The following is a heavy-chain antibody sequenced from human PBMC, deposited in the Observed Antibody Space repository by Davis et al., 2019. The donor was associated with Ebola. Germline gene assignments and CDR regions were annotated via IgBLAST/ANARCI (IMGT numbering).Heavy chain of an antibody. Sequence: GESLKISCAASGFVFSSYVMSWVRQAPGKGLEWVALIHHDGGSKYYGGSVKGRFTISRDISENTVYLQMNSLRPEDTAVYYCAKDGKNWAFDYWGQGTLVTVSS. J-gene: IGHJ4*02. V-gene: IGHV3-30*02. CDR3: AKDGKNWAFDY. CDR1: GFVFSSYV. D-gene: IGHD7-27*01. CDR2: IHHDGGSK.